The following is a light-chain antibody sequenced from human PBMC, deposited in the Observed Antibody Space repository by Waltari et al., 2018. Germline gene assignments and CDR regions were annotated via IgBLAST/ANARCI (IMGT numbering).Light chain of an antibody. J-gene: IGLJ2*01. CDR2: GVT. CDR1: TSDIGGFTF. V-gene: IGLV2-14*03. Sequence: QSAPTQPPSVSGSPGQSVTISCTGPTSDIGGFTFVSWSQKSPGKAPKLLIHGVTNRPSGVSGRFSGSKSDNTASLTISALQAEDEADYYCCSYTTSNTLLFGGGTRLTVL. CDR3: CSYTTSNTLL.